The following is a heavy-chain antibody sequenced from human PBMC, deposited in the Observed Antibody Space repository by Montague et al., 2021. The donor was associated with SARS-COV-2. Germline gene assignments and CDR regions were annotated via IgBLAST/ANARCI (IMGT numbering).Heavy chain of an antibody. V-gene: IGHV6-1*01. CDR3: ARGQQWLGAVYYYYGMDV. CDR2: TYYRSKWYN. Sequence: CAISGDSVSSNXAAWNWIRQSPSRGLEWLGRTYYRSKWYNDYALSVKSXITINPDTSKNQFSLQLNSVTPEDTAVYYCARGQQWLGAVYYYYGMDVWGQGTTVTVSS. CDR1: GDSVSSNXAA. J-gene: IGHJ6*02. D-gene: IGHD6-19*01.